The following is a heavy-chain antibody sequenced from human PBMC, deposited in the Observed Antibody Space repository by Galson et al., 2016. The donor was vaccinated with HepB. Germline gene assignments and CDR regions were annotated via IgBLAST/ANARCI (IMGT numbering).Heavy chain of an antibody. CDR3: AKIYDEFWSGYYYYHYGMDV. CDR1: GVIFSKYA. CDR2: IGYDGSHK. D-gene: IGHD3-3*01. J-gene: IGHJ6*04. Sequence: SLRLSCAASGVIFSKYAMHWVRQAPGQGLEWVAVIGYDGSHKYYAEYVKGRFIISRDNSTNTLHLQMNGLRPEDTAVYYCAKIYDEFWSGYYYYHYGMDVWGKGTRVTVSS. V-gene: IGHV3-30*18.